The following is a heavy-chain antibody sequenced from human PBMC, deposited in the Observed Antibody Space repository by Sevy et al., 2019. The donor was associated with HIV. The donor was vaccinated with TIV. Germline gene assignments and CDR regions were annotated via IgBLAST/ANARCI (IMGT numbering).Heavy chain of an antibody. J-gene: IGHJ4*02. CDR1: GFTFNYHF. D-gene: IGHD3-10*01. V-gene: IGHV3-21*01. CDR3: ARGDYYGSLYYFNY. Sequence: GGSLRLSCAASGFTFNYHFMNWVRQVPGKGLEWVSYISSASSYINYSDSVKGRFTISRDNAKNLVFLEMNNLRPEDTAVYFCARGDYYGSLYYFNYWGQGTLVTVSS. CDR2: ISSASSYI.